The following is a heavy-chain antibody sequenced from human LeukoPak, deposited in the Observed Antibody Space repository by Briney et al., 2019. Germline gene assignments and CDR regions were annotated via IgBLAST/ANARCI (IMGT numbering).Heavy chain of an antibody. Sequence: GGSLRLSCAASGFTFSSYWMHWVRQPPGKGLEWVSAISGSGGSTYYADSVKGRFTISRDNSKNTLYLQMNSLRAEDTAVYYCAKDDILTGYPAYWGQGTLVTVSS. V-gene: IGHV3-23*01. CDR3: AKDDILTGYPAY. CDR1: GFTFSSYW. D-gene: IGHD3-9*01. CDR2: ISGSGGST. J-gene: IGHJ4*02.